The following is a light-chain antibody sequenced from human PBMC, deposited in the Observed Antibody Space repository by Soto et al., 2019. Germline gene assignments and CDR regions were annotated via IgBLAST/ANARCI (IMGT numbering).Light chain of an antibody. CDR1: QSISSY. CDR3: QQSYSTLIT. J-gene: IGKJ5*01. Sequence: DIQMTQSPSSLSASVGDRVTITCRASQSISSYLNWYQQKPGKAPKLLIYAASSLQSGVPSSFSGRGSGTDLPLTISSLQPEDFATYSGQQSYSTLITFGQGTRLEPK. V-gene: IGKV1-39*01. CDR2: AAS.